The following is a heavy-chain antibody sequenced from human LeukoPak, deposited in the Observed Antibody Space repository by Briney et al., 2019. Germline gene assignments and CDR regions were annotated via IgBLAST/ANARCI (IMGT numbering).Heavy chain of an antibody. CDR1: GFTVSSNY. Sequence: GGSLRLSCAASGFTVSSNYMSWVRQAPGKGLEWVSVIYSGGSTYYADSVKGRFTISRDNSKNTLYLQMNSLRAEDTAVYYGARVVMGAATDPLDIWCQATMVTVSS. J-gene: IGHJ3*02. CDR2: IYSGGST. CDR3: ARVVMGAATDPLDI. V-gene: IGHV3-53*01. D-gene: IGHD2-15*01.